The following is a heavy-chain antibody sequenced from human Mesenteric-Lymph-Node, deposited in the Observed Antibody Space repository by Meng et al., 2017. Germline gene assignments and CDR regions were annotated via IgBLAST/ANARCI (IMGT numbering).Heavy chain of an antibody. Sequence: WVRQAPGKGLEWIGSIYYSGSTYYNPSLKSRVTISVDTSKNQFSLKLSSVTAADTAVYYCASPQGSGWSRRFDYWGQGTLVTVSS. CDR2: IYYSGST. D-gene: IGHD6-19*01. V-gene: IGHV4-39*07. CDR3: ASPQGSGWSRRFDY. J-gene: IGHJ4*02.